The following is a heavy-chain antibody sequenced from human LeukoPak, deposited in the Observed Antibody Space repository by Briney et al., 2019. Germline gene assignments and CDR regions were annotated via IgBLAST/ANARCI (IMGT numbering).Heavy chain of an antibody. J-gene: IGHJ4*02. D-gene: IGHD2-2*01. CDR1: GFTFSSYG. Sequence: GGSLRLSCAASGFTFSSYGMHWVRQAPGKGLEWVAFIRYDGSNKYYADSVKGRFTISRDNSKNTLYLQMNSLRAEDTAVYYCAKDRIVVGGYQTGFDYWGQGALVTVSA. CDR3: AKDRIVVGGYQTGFDY. CDR2: IRYDGSNK. V-gene: IGHV3-30*02.